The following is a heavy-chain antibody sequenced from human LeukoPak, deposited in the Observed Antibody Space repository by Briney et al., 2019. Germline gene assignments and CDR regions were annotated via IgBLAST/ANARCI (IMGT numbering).Heavy chain of an antibody. J-gene: IGHJ4*02. CDR3: ARGGGDFSFDY. Sequence: SETLSLTCTVSGGSISSGGYYWSWIRQPPGKGLEWIGYIYHSGSTYYNPSLKSRVTISVDRSKNQFSLKLSSVTAADTAVYYCARGGGDFSFDYWGQGTLVTVSP. D-gene: IGHD2-21*02. CDR1: GGSISSGGYY. V-gene: IGHV4-30-2*01. CDR2: IYHSGST.